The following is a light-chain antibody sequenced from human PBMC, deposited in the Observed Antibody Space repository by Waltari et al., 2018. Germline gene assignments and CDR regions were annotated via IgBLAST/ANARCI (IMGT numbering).Light chain of an antibody. CDR3: QQYYNTPLT. Sequence: DIVMTQSPESLAVSLGERATINCKTSESVLYSSNNKNHLAWYQQKPGQPPRLLLYWESTRESGVPDRFSGSGSETDFTLTVTSLQAEDVAVYYCQQYYNTPLTFGGGTKVEIK. CDR2: WES. V-gene: IGKV4-1*01. J-gene: IGKJ4*01. CDR1: ESVLYSSNNKNH.